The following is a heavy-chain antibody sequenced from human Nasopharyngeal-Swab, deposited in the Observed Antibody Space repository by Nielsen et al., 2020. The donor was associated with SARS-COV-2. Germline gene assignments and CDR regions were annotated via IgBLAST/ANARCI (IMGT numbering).Heavy chain of an antibody. CDR2: INWDGLRT. CDR1: GFTFDDYN. Sequence: GESLKISCAASGFTFDDYNMHWVRQVPGKGLEWVSFINWDGLRTYYGDSVKGRFTISRDNSKNSLYLQMNSLQSEDTALYYCATEPSIVGPTPFDFWGQGTLVTVSS. J-gene: IGHJ4*02. CDR3: ATEPSIVGPTPFDF. V-gene: IGHV3-43*01. D-gene: IGHD1-26*01.